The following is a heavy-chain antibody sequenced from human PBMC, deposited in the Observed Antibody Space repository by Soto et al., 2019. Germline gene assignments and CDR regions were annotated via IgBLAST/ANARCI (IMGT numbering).Heavy chain of an antibody. Sequence: GGSLRLSCAASGFTFSSYAMSWVRQAPGKGLEWVSAISGSGGSTYYADSVKGRFTISRDNSKNTLYLQMNSLRAEDTAVYYCASGGSDCSGDSCYCWGQGTLVTVSS. CDR1: GFTFSSYA. J-gene: IGHJ4*02. CDR3: ASGGSDCSGDSCYC. V-gene: IGHV3-23*01. CDR2: ISGSGGST. D-gene: IGHD2-15*01.